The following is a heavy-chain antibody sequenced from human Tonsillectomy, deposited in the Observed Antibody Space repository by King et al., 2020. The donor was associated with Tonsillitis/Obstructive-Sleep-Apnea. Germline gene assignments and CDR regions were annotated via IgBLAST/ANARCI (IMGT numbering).Heavy chain of an antibody. D-gene: IGHD3-22*01. CDR3: AKGCRLGGGPGLYDRRCYGFDY. CDR1: GFTFSNYA. Sequence: VQLVESGGGLVQPGGSLRLSCAASGFTFSNYAMSWVRQAPGKGLEWVSTISGSGGSTYYADSVKGRFTISRDNSKNTLYLQMNSLRAEDTAVYYCAKGCRLGGGPGLYDRRCYGFDYWGQGTLVTGSS. CDR2: ISGSGGST. V-gene: IGHV3-23*04. J-gene: IGHJ4*02.